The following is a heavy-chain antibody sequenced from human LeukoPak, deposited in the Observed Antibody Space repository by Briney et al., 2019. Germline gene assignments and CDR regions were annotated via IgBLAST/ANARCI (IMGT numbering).Heavy chain of an antibody. V-gene: IGHV3-49*04. Sequence: GGSLRLSCTASGVTFGDYAMSWVRQAPGKGLEWVGFIRSKAYGGTTEYAASVKGRFSISRDDSKSIAYLQMNSLKTEGTAVYYCTRDQRGSYYSFNDYWGQGTLVTVSS. CDR2: IRSKAYGGTT. D-gene: IGHD1-26*01. CDR1: GVTFGDYA. CDR3: TRDQRGSYYSFNDY. J-gene: IGHJ4*02.